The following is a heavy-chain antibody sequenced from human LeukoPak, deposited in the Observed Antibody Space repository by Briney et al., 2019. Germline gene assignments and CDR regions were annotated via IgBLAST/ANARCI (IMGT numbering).Heavy chain of an antibody. D-gene: IGHD5-24*01. V-gene: IGHV4-34*01. CDR3: AGRKRWLHQRVDY. Sequence: PSETLSLTCAVYGGSFSGYYWSWIRQPPGKGLEWIGEINHSGSTNYNPSLKSRVTISVDTSKNQFSLKLSSVTAADTAVYYCAGRKRWLHQRVDYWGQGTLVTVSS. CDR1: GGSFSGYY. J-gene: IGHJ4*02. CDR2: INHSGST.